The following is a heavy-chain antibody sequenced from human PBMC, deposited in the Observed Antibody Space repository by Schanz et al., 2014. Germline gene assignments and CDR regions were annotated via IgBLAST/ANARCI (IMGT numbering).Heavy chain of an antibody. CDR1: GITLSGYG. D-gene: IGHD3-9*01. J-gene: IGHJ4*02. CDR2: IKQDGSEK. V-gene: IGHV3-7*03. CDR3: AKHVRSLTGNDY. Sequence: EVQLLESGGGLVQPGGSLRLSCAASGITLSGYGMHWVRQSPGKGLEWVANIKQDGSEKYYVDSVKGRFTISRDNAKSSLYLQMGSLRVEDTAVYYCAKHVRSLTGNDYWGQGTLVNVSS.